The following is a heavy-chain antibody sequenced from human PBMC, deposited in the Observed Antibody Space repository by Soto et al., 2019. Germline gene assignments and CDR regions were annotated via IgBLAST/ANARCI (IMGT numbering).Heavy chain of an antibody. CDR1: GFTFSSYA. D-gene: IGHD6-13*01. CDR3: ANDLPEQQSVWYAFDI. J-gene: IGHJ3*02. Sequence: EVQLLESGGGLVQPGGSLRLSCAASGFTFSSYAMSWVRQAPGKGLEWVSAISGSGGSTDYADSVKGRFTISRDNSKNTLYLQMNRLRAEATAVYYCANDLPEQQSVWYAFDIWGQGTMVTVSS. V-gene: IGHV3-23*01. CDR2: ISGSGGST.